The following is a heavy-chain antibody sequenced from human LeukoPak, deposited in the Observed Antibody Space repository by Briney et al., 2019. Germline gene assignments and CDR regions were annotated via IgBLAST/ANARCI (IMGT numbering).Heavy chain of an antibody. Sequence: GGSLRLSCAASGFTFSSYAMSWVRQAPGKGLEWVSAISGSGGSTYYADSVKGRFTISRDNSKNTLYLQMNSLRAEDTAVYYCAKDGPGDTIFGVVRLFGYYYMDVWGKGTTVTVSS. CDR1: GFTFSSYA. CDR2: ISGSGGST. D-gene: IGHD3-3*01. V-gene: IGHV3-23*01. CDR3: AKDGPGDTIFGVVRLFGYYYMDV. J-gene: IGHJ6*03.